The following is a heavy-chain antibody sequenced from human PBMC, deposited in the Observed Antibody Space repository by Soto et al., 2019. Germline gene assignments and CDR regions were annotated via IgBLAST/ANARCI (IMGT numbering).Heavy chain of an antibody. D-gene: IGHD1-26*01. J-gene: IGHJ6*03. CDR2: IYYSGST. V-gene: IGHV4-59*01. CDR3: ARVSELNYYYYMDV. Sequence: PSETLSLTCTVSGGSISSYYWSWIRQPPGKGLEWIGYIYYSGSTNYNPSLKSRVTISVDTSKNQFSLKLSSVTAADTAVYYYARVSELNYYYYMDVWGKGTTVTVSS. CDR1: GGSISSYY.